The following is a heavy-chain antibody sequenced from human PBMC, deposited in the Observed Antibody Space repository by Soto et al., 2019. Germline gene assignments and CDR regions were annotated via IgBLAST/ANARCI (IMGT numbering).Heavy chain of an antibody. CDR3: AKGFGISWQYYFHY. Sequence: EVQLLESGGGLAQPGGSLRLSCAASGFTFNPYAMNWVRQAPVKGLEWVSTIRVSGAGTYYADSVKGRFTISRDNSKNTLYRQMTSLRAEDTAVYFCAKGFGISWQYYFHYWGQGTLVTVSS. V-gene: IGHV3-23*01. J-gene: IGHJ4*02. CDR1: GFTFNPYA. D-gene: IGHD6-13*01. CDR2: IRVSGAGT.